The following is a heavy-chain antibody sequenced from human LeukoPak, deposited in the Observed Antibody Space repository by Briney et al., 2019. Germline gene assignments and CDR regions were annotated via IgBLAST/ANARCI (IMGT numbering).Heavy chain of an antibody. Sequence: GASVNVSCKASGYTFTSYDINWVRQATGQGLEWMGWMNPNSGNTGYAQKFQGRVTITRNTSISTAYMELSSLRSEDTAVYYCAAEYYYDSSGYYWSYMDVWGKGTTVTVSS. CDR1: GYTFTSYD. CDR2: MNPNSGNT. V-gene: IGHV1-8*03. CDR3: AAEYYYDSSGYYWSYMDV. D-gene: IGHD3-22*01. J-gene: IGHJ6*03.